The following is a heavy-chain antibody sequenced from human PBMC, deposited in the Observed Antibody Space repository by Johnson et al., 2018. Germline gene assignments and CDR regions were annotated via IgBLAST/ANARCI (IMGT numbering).Heavy chain of an antibody. Sequence: EVQLLESGGGLVQPGGSLRLSCAASGFTVSSNYMSWVRQAPGKGLEWVSVMYSGGSTYYADSVKGRFIISRDKSKNTLYLQMNSLRVDDTAVYYCARDPYFYDSSAYNPRVDWGQGTLVTVSS. D-gene: IGHD3-22*01. CDR1: GFTVSSNY. CDR2: MYSGGST. CDR3: ARDPYFYDSSAYNPRVD. J-gene: IGHJ1*01. V-gene: IGHV3-66*02.